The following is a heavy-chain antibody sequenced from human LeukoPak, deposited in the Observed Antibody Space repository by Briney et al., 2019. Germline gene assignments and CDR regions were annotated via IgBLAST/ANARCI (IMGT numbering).Heavy chain of an antibody. V-gene: IGHV3-7*01. D-gene: IGHD2-21*02. J-gene: IGHJ1*01. CDR3: TSWGDTTAEYFQR. Sequence: GGSLRLSCISSGLTYNRDWMGWLRQAPGKGLEWLAHIKPDESRIFYVDSVKGRFTISRDNAQNSMYLQMNSLRVEDTAVYYCTSWGDTTAEYFQRWGQGTLVTVSS. CDR1: GLTYNRDW. CDR2: IKPDESRI.